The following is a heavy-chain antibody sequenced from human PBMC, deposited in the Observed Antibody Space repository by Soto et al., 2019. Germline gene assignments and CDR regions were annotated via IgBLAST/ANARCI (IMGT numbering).Heavy chain of an antibody. D-gene: IGHD2-2*01. J-gene: IGHJ5*02. Sequence: GESLKLSCTGSGYSFTSYWIGWVRQMPGKGLEWMEIIYPGDSDTRYSPSFQGQVTISADKSISTAYLQWSSLKASDTAMYYCARRDHQARFDPWGQGTLVTVSS. CDR2: IYPGDSDT. V-gene: IGHV5-51*01. CDR1: GYSFTSYW. CDR3: ARRDHQARFDP.